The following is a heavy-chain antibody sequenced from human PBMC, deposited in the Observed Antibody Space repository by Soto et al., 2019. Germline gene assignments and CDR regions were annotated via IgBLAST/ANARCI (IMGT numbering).Heavy chain of an antibody. Sequence: QVQLVQSGAEVKKPGSSVKVSCKASGGTFSSYTISWVRQAPGQGLEWMGRIIPILGIANYAQKFQGRVTITADKSTSTAYMELSSLRXEXTXVYXXXXEDIVVVPAAISAFDIWGQGTMVTVSS. V-gene: IGHV1-69*02. CDR1: GGTFSSYT. CDR3: XXEDIVVVPAAISAFDI. CDR2: IIPILGIA. J-gene: IGHJ3*02. D-gene: IGHD2-2*02.